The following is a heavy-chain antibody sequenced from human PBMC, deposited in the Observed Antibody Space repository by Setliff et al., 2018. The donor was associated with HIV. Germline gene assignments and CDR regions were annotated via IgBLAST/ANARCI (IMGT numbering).Heavy chain of an antibody. D-gene: IGHD2-8*01. V-gene: IGHV1-2*06. CDR1: GYTFTGYY. CDR3: ATKVYCTNGVCLDAFDI. Sequence: GASVKVSCKASGYTFTGYYMHWVRQAPGQGLEWMGRINPNSGGTNYAQKFQGRVSMTRDTSISTAYVELSRLRADDTAVFYCATKVYCTNGVCLDAFDIWGQGTMVTVSS. J-gene: IGHJ3*02. CDR2: INPNSGGT.